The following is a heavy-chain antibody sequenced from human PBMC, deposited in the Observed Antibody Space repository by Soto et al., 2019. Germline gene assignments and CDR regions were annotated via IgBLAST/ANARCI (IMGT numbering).Heavy chain of an antibody. CDR3: ARHVWEPVSSGWYVGYYYYGMDV. Sequence: PGESLKISCKDSGYSFTNYWIAWVRQMPGKGLEWMGISYPGDSRTTYSPSFQGQVTISVDKSISTVYLQWSSLKASDTAMYYCARHVWEPVSSGWYVGYYYYGMDVWGQGTTVTVSS. V-gene: IGHV5-51*01. CDR2: SYPGDSRT. CDR1: GYSFTNYW. J-gene: IGHJ6*02. D-gene: IGHD6-19*01.